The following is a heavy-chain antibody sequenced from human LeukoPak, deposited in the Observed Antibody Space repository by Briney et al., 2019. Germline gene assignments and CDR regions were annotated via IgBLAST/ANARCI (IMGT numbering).Heavy chain of an antibody. Sequence: SQTLSLTCVISADRVSSNSAAWNGIRQSPSRGLEWLGRTYYRSDWYSDYAVSVKSRVSITPDTAKNQFSLQLNSVTPEDTAIYYYAREGSYFDYWGQGTLVTVSS. CDR2: TYYRSDWYS. CDR3: AREGSYFDY. J-gene: IGHJ4*02. V-gene: IGHV6-1*01. CDR1: ADRVSSNSAA.